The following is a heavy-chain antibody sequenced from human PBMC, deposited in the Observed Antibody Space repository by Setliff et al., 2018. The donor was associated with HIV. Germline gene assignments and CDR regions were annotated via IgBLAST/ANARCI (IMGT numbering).Heavy chain of an antibody. CDR1: GYTFTSYG. V-gene: IGHV1-18*01. J-gene: IGHJ3*02. D-gene: IGHD1-26*01. CDR3: ASGHLKVGDAFHI. CDR2: ISGYNGWT. Sequence: ASVKVSCKASGYTFTSYGVSWVRQAPGQGLEWMGLISGYNGWTKYPQKFQGRFIISRDNSKSTVYLEMNSLTFDDTAMYYCASGHLKVGDAFHIWGQGTMVTVSS.